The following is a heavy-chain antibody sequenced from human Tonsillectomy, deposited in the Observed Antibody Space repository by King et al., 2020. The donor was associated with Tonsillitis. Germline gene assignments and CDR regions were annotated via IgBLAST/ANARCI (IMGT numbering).Heavy chain of an antibody. CDR3: ATNYGDPIFDY. CDR1: VYSFTDYF. CDR2: IKPNTGGK. D-gene: IGHD4-17*01. J-gene: IGHJ4*02. Sequence: VQLVDSGAEVKKPGASVKVSCKASVYSFTDYFIHWVRQSPGQGLEWMGWIKPNTGGKNYAQKFQGSITMTRYTSITTAYMELTRLTSDDTAVYFCATNYGDPIFDYWGQGTLVTVSS. V-gene: IGHV1-2*02.